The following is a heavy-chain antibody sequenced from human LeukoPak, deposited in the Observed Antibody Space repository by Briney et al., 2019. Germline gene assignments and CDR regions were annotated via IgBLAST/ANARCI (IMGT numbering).Heavy chain of an antibody. D-gene: IGHD3-9*01. V-gene: IGHV4-38-2*02. CDR1: GYSISSGYY. CDR2: IYHSGST. J-gene: IGHJ4*02. Sequence: SETLSLTCTVSGYSISSGYYWGWIRQPPGKGLEWIGSIYHSGSTYYNPSLKSRVTISVDTSKNQFSLKLGSVTAADTAVYYCARPQKDILTGYYFWGQGTLVTVSS. CDR3: ARPQKDILTGYYF.